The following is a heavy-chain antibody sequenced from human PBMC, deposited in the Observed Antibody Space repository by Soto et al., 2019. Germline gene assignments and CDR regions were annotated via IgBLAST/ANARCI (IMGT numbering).Heavy chain of an antibody. V-gene: IGHV4-59*12. CDR2: MYNTGST. J-gene: IGHJ5*02. Sequence: SETLSLTCTVSGGSISSYYWSWIRQPPGKGLEWIGYMYNTGSTIYNPSLKSRVTISVDTSKNQFSLKLNSVTAADTAVYFCASHSWYLGDNFFRPWGQGILVTVSS. D-gene: IGHD6-13*01. CDR3: ASHSWYLGDNFFRP. CDR1: GGSISSYY.